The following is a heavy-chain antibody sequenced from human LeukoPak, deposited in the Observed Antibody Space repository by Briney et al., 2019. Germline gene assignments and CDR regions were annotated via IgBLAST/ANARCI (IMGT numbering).Heavy chain of an antibody. CDR3: ARDYYDSSGYKKFDY. V-gene: IGHV3-33*08. Sequence: GGSLRLSCAASGFTFSNCAMSWVRQAPGKGLEWVAVIWYDGSDKYYADSVKGRFTISRDNSKNTLYLQMNSLRAEDTAVYYCARDYYDSSGYKKFDYWGQGTLVTVSS. CDR2: IWYDGSDK. J-gene: IGHJ4*02. CDR1: GFTFSNCA. D-gene: IGHD3-22*01.